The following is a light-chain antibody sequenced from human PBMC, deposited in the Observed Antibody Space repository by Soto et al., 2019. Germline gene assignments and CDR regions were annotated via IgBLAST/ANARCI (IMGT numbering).Light chain of an antibody. J-gene: IGKJ4*01. CDR2: DAS. V-gene: IGKV1-13*02. CDR1: QGIRSA. Sequence: AIQVTQSPSSLSASVGDRVTITCRTSQGIRSALGWYQQKPGKVPKLLIYDASNRVTGIPARFSGSGSGTDFTLTISSVEPEDFAVYYCQQRVDWLTFGGGTKLEIK. CDR3: QQRVDWLT.